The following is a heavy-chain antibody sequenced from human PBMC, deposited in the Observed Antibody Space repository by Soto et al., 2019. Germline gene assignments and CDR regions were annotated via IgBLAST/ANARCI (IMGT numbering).Heavy chain of an antibody. CDR1: GGSVSSGSYY. D-gene: IGHD6-13*01. CDR3: ARYRRAAAGMDGFDP. V-gene: IGHV4-61*01. Sequence: SETLSLTCTVSGGSVSSGSYYWSWIRQPPGKGLEWIGYIYYSGSTNYNPSLKSRVTISVDTSKNQFSLKPSSVTAADTAVYYCARYRRAAAGMDGFDPWGHGTLVTVFS. J-gene: IGHJ5*02. CDR2: IYYSGST.